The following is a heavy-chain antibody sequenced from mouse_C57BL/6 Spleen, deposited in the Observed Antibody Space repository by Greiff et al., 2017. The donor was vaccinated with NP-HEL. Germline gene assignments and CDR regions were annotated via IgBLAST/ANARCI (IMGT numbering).Heavy chain of an antibody. CDR3: ARRHYYGGYFDV. D-gene: IGHD1-2*01. Sequence: VQLQQSGPELVKPGASVKISCKASGYAFSSSWMNWVKQRPGKGLEWIGRIYPGDGDTNYNGKFKGKATLTADKSSSTAYMQLSSLTSEDSAVYFGARRHYYGGYFDVWGTGTTVTVSS. J-gene: IGHJ1*03. CDR2: IYPGDGDT. CDR1: GYAFSSSW. V-gene: IGHV1-82*01.